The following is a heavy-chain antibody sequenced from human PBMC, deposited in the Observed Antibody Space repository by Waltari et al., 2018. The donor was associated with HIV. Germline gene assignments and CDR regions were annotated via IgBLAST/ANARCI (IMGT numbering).Heavy chain of an antibody. CDR1: GYAFKGYV. CDR3: ARVYGELWLNYFDY. Sequence: QVQLVQSGAEVKKPGASVNVSCKAYGYAFKGYVLHWVRQAPGQRPEGRGRINTNIDETKDSQKFQGRVTITRDTSASTVYMELSSLRSEDTAVYYCARVYGELWLNYFDYWGQGTLVTVSS. V-gene: IGHV1-3*04. CDR2: INTNIDET. D-gene: IGHD3-16*01. J-gene: IGHJ4*02.